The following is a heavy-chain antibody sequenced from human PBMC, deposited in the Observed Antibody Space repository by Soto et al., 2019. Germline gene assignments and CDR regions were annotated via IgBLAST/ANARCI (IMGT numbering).Heavy chain of an antibody. J-gene: IGHJ4*02. Sequence: PGGSLRLSCAASGFTFSSYAMSWVRQAPGKGLEWVSAISGTGGTTYYADSVKGRFTISRDNSRNTLHLQMNSLRAEDTAIYYCAKFFVETGGSSGWPWSFHFWGQATLVTVSS. CDR2: ISGTGGTT. CDR1: GFTFSSYA. D-gene: IGHD6-25*01. V-gene: IGHV3-23*01. CDR3: AKFFVETGGSSGWPWSFHF.